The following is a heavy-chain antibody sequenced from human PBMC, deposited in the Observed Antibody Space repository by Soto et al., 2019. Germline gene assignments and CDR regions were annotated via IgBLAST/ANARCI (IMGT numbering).Heavy chain of an antibody. CDR3: AREAGYQETLGQQLPAC. J-gene: IGHJ3*01. D-gene: IGHD6-13*01. V-gene: IGHV3-33*01. CDR1: GFSFREYG. CDR2: IWHDGTNR. Sequence: HVQLVESGGGAVQPGGSLRLSCGTFGFSFREYGMHWVRQAPGKGLEWVAGIWHDGTNRNYVDSVRGRFTISRDNSKNMLYLQMNNLRAEDTAVYHCAREAGYQETLGQQLPACWGQGIMVTVSS.